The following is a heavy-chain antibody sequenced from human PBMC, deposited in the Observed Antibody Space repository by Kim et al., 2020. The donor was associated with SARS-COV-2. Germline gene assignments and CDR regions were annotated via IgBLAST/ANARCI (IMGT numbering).Heavy chain of an antibody. CDR3: ARGGTIFGVVTRPFDY. CDR2: IYYSVST. Sequence: TLTLSCTVSGVTISSGGYYWSWIRQHTGKGLVWIGYIYYSVSTYYNPSLKSRVTISVDTSKNQFSLKLSSVTAADMAVYYCARGGTIFGVVTRPFDYWGQGTRVTVSA. V-gene: IGHV4-31*03. D-gene: IGHD3-3*01. CDR1: GVTISSGGYY. J-gene: IGHJ4*02.